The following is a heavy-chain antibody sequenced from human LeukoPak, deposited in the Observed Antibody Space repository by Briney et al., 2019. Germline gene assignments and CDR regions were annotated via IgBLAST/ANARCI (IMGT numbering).Heavy chain of an antibody. J-gene: IGHJ3*02. V-gene: IGHV3-43*02. CDR3: AKVVVVAARYDAFDI. Sequence: GGSLRLSCAASGFTFSSSSMSWVRQAPGKGLEWVSLISGDGGSTYYADSVKGRFTISRDNSKNSLYLQMNSLRTEDTALYYCAKVVVVAARYDAFDIWGQGTMVTVSS. CDR1: GFTFSSSS. D-gene: IGHD2-15*01. CDR2: ISGDGGST.